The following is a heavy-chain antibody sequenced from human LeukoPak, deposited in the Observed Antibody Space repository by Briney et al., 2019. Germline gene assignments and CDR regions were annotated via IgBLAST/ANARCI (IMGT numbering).Heavy chain of an antibody. V-gene: IGHV4-59*01. Sequence: KPSEALSLTCSVSGFSINTYYWSWIRQPPGKTLEWIGYIYYTGTTNYNPSLQSRVSMSVDRLKNQLSLSLSYVTAADTALYFCARQGEDYSGFRFDLWGRGTLVTVSS. CDR2: IYYTGTT. CDR1: GFSINTYY. CDR3: ARQGEDYSGFRFDL. D-gene: IGHD3-22*01. J-gene: IGHJ2*01.